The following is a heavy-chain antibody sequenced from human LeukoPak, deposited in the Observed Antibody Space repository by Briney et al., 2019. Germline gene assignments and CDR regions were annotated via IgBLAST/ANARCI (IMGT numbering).Heavy chain of an antibody. V-gene: IGHV3-23*01. CDR1: GFTFINYA. Sequence: PGGSLRLSCAASGFTFINYAMTWVRQAPGKGLEWVSGISGNGVTTYYADSVKGRFTISRDNSRNTLYLQMNSLRAEDTAVYYCAIKSPSPETSPPWSQGTLVTVSS. CDR3: AIKSPSPETSPP. CDR2: ISGNGVTT. D-gene: IGHD4-17*01. J-gene: IGHJ5*02.